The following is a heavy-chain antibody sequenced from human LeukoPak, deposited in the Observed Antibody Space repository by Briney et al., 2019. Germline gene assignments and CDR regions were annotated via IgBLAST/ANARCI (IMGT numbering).Heavy chain of an antibody. CDR2: INHSGST. D-gene: IGHD5-24*01. Sequence: PSGTLSLTCAVYGGSFSGYYWSWIRQPPGKGLEWIGEINHSGSTNYNPSLKSRVTISVDTSKNQFSLKLSSVTAADTAVYYCARHSSLGGWLQLRRRGAYFDYWGQGTLVTVSS. J-gene: IGHJ4*02. CDR3: ARHSSLGGWLQLRRRGAYFDY. V-gene: IGHV4-34*01. CDR1: GGSFSGYY.